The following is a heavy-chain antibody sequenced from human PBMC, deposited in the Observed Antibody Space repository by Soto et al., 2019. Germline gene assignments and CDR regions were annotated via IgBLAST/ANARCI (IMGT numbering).Heavy chain of an antibody. V-gene: IGHV3-53*02. J-gene: IGHJ6*02. CDR2: IYSGGST. CDR1: GFTVSSNY. Sequence: EVQLVETGGGLIQPGGSLRLSCAASGFTVSSNYMSWVRQAPGKGLEWVSVIYSGGSTYYADSVRGLFTISRDNSKNTLYLQMKSLRAEDTAVYYCARDPPATRHGMDVWGQGTTVTVSS. CDR3: ARDPPATRHGMDV.